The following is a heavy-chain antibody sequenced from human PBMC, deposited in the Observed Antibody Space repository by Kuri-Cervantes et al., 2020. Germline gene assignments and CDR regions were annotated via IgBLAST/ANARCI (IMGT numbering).Heavy chain of an antibody. D-gene: IGHD2/OR15-2a*01. CDR2: ISNGGGSAL. CDR3: VASSVIAPFY. CDR1: GFMFSDYY. V-gene: IGHV3-11*01. Sequence: GGSLRLSCAASGFMFSDYYMGWNRQAPGKGLEWLAYISNGGGSALYYADSVKGRFTISRDNGKNSLHLQMNSLTAEDTAVYYCVASSVIAPFYWGQGTLVTVSS. J-gene: IGHJ4*02.